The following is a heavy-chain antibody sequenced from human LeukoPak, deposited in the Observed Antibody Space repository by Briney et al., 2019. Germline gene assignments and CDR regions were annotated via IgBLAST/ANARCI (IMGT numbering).Heavy chain of an antibody. J-gene: IGHJ4*02. D-gene: IGHD3-22*01. Sequence: GASVKVSCKASGYTFTSYYMHWVRQAPGQGLEWMGIINPSGGSTSYAQKFQGRVTMTRDTSTSTVYMEPSSLRSEDTAVYYCAKSNSLYYYDSSGITPLYFDYWGQGTLVTVSS. V-gene: IGHV1-46*01. CDR3: AKSNSLYYYDSSGITPLYFDY. CDR2: INPSGGST. CDR1: GYTFTSYY.